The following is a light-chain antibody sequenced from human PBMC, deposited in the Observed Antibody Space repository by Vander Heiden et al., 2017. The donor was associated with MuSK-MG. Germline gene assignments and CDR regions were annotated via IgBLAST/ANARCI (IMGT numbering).Light chain of an antibody. V-gene: IGKV3-20*01. J-gene: IGKJ1*01. CDR2: GAS. CDR3: QQDGSSRST. CDR1: QSVSSSY. Sequence: EIVLTQSPGTLSLSPGERATLSCRASQSVSSSYLAWYQQKPGQAPRLLIYGASSRATGIPDRFSGSGSGTDFTLTISRLDPEDIAVYYCQQDGSSRSTFGQGTKVEIK.